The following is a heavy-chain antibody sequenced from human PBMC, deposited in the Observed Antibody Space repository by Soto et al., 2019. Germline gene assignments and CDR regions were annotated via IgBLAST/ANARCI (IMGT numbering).Heavy chain of an antibody. J-gene: IGHJ4*02. CDR1: GGSISSGDYY. V-gene: IGHV4-30-4*01. CDR3: ASDCSGGSCYPDYFDY. D-gene: IGHD2-15*01. CDR2: IYYSGST. Sequence: QVQLQESGPGLVKPSQTLSLTCTVSGGSISSGDYYWSWIRQPPGKGLEWIGYIYYSGSTYYNPSLKSRVTMSVDTSKNQFSLKLSSVTAADTAVYYCASDCSGGSCYPDYFDYWGQGTLVTVSS.